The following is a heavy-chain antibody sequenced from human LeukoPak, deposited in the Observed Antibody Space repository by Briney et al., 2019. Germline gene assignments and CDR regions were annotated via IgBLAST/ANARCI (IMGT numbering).Heavy chain of an antibody. J-gene: IGHJ3*02. Sequence: GGSLRLSCAASRFTFTSYWMNWVRQAPGTGLMRVARLNNDRTITSYADSVKGRFTISRDKAKKTVYLQMNSLRVEDTAMYFCASVRLPGDVFDIWGQGTRVTVSS. V-gene: IGHV3-74*01. D-gene: IGHD2-21*02. CDR2: LNNDRTIT. CDR3: ASVRLPGDVFDI. CDR1: RFTFTSYW.